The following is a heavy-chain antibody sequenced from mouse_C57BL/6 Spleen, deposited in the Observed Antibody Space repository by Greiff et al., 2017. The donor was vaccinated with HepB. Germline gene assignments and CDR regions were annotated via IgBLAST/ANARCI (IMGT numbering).Heavy chain of an antibody. D-gene: IGHD1-1*01. J-gene: IGHJ4*01. V-gene: IGHV1-61*01. CDR3: AREYYGDAMDY. Sequence: VQLQQPGAELVRPGSSVKLSCTASGYTFTSYWMDWVKQRPGQGLEWIGNIYPSDSETHYNQKFKDKATLTVDKSSRTAYMQRSSLTSEDSAVYDWAREYYGDAMDYWGQGTSVTVAS. CDR2: IYPSDSET. CDR1: GYTFTSYW.